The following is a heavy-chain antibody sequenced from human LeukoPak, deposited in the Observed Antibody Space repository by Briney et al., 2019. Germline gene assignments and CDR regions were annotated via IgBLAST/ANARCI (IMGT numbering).Heavy chain of an antibody. J-gene: IGHJ6*03. CDR1: GGSFSGYY. D-gene: IGHD2-15*01. CDR3: ARLQYCSGGSCYFGYYYYYYMDV. CDR2: INHSGST. V-gene: IGHV4-34*01. Sequence: PSETLSLTCAAYGGSFSGYYWSWIRQPPGKGLEWIGEINHSGSTNYNPSLKSRVTISVDTSKNQFSLKLSSVTAADTAVYYCARLQYCSGGSCYFGYYYYYYMDVWGKGTTVTISS.